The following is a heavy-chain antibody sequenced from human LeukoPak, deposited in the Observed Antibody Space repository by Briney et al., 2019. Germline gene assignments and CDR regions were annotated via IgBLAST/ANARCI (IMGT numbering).Heavy chain of an antibody. V-gene: IGHV1-8*01. CDR2: MNPNSGNT. Sequence: ASVKVSCKASGYTFTSYDINWVRQATGQGLEWMGWMNPNSGNTGYAQKFQGRVTMTRNTSISTAYMELSSLRSEDTAVYYCARAHILTGYYKGPNWFDPWGQGTLVTVSS. CDR3: ARAHILTGYYKGPNWFDP. D-gene: IGHD3-9*01. J-gene: IGHJ5*02. CDR1: GYTFTSYD.